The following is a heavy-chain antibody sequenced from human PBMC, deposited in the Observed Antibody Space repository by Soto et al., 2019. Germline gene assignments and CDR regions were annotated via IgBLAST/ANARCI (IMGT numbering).Heavy chain of an antibody. J-gene: IGHJ6*02. CDR1: GCTFGPFW. V-gene: IGHV3-74*01. CDR3: ARQPTP. Sequence: GGPLRLSCPASGCTFGPFWMHWVRQAPGRGLVWLSHINSDGSTIVYADSVKGRFTISRDNAKNKLYLQMNSLRVEDTAVYYCARQPTPWGQGTTVTVSS. CDR2: INSDGSTI.